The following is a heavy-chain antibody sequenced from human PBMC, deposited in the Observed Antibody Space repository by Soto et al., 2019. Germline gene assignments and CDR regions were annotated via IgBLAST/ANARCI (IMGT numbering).Heavy chain of an antibody. Sequence: LSLTGTVSGGSINTFYWSWVRQPAGKGLEWIGRIFSSGSTSFNPSLESRVAMSVDTSKNHFSLNLSSVTAADMAVYYCAREGSYSAYNFAHGIQLWSFDFWGQGALVTVSS. J-gene: IGHJ4*02. V-gene: IGHV4-4*07. CDR3: AREGSYSAYNFAHGIQLWSFDF. CDR2: IFSSGST. D-gene: IGHD5-12*01. CDR1: GGSINTFY.